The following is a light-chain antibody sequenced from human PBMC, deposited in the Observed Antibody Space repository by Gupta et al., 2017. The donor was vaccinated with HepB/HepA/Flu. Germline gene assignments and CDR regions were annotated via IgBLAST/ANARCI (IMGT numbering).Light chain of an antibody. Sequence: EIVLTQSPGTLSLSPGERATLSCRASQNIDSTYLAWYQQKPGQAPRLLIYGASSRPTGIPDRFTGSGSGTDFTLTISRLEPEDFAVYYCQQDGNSLWTFGQGTKVEVK. CDR2: GAS. J-gene: IGKJ1*01. V-gene: IGKV3-20*01. CDR1: QNIDSTY. CDR3: QQDGNSLWT.